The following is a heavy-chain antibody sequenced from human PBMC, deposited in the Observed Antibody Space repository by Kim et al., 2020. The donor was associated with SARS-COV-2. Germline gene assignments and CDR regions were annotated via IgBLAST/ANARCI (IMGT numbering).Heavy chain of an antibody. CDR3: ARPRIAALWHDAFDI. D-gene: IGHD6-6*01. V-gene: IGHV3-23*01. Sequence: GGSLRLSCAASGFTFSSYAMSWVRQAPGKGLEWVSAISGSGGSTYYADSVKGRFTISRDNSKNTLYLQMNSLRAEDTAVYYCARPRIAALWHDAFDIWGQGTMVTVSS. CDR1: GFTFSSYA. CDR2: ISGSGGST. J-gene: IGHJ3*02.